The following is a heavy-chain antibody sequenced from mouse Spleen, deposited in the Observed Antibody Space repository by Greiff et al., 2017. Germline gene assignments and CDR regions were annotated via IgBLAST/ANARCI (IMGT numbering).Heavy chain of an antibody. CDR2: ISYDGSN. CDR3: ARETRDYFDY. CDR1: GYSITSGYY. Sequence: ESGPGLVKPSQSLSLTCSVTGYSITSGYYWNWIRQFPGNKLEWMGYISYDGSNNYNPSLKNRISITRDTSKNQFFLKLNSVTTEDTATYYCARETRDYFDYWGQGTTLTVSS. V-gene: IGHV3-6*01. J-gene: IGHJ2*01.